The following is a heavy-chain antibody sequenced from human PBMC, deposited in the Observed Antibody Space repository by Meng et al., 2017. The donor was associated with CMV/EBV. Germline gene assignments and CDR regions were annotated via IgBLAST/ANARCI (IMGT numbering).Heavy chain of an antibody. Sequence: ASVKVSCKASGYTFTGYYMHWVRQAPGQGLEWMGWINPNSAGTNYAQKFQGRVTMTRDTSISTAYMELSRLRSDDTAVYYCARDADSVIATSPYYWGQGTLVTVSS. V-gene: IGHV1-2*02. D-gene: IGHD2-21*01. CDR1: GYTFTGYY. CDR3: ARDADSVIATSPYY. J-gene: IGHJ4*02. CDR2: INPNSAGT.